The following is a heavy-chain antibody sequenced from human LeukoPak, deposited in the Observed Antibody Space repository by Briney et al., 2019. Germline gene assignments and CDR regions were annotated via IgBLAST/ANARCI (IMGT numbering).Heavy chain of an antibody. V-gene: IGHV3-48*03. Sequence: GGSLRLSCAASGFTFSSYEMNWVRQAPGKGLEWVSYITGSTTITYYADSVKGRFTISRDNAKNSLYLQMNSLRAEDTAVYYCARDYDILTGRDYWGQGTLVTVSS. CDR1: GFTFSSYE. CDR3: ARDYDILTGRDY. J-gene: IGHJ4*02. D-gene: IGHD3-9*01. CDR2: ITGSTTIT.